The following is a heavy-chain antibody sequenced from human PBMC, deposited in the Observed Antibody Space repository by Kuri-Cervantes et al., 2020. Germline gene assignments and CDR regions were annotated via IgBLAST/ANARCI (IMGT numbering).Heavy chain of an antibody. D-gene: IGHD3-9*01. CDR3: ARAWGDILTGYWGDAFDI. J-gene: IGHJ3*02. CDR2: ISRDSGAT. CDR1: GFSFNSYS. V-gene: IGHV3-48*01. Sequence: GESLKISCAASGFSFNSYSMNWVRQAPGKGLEFVSYISRDSGATYYGDSVKGRFTISRDNAKNSLYLQMNSLRAEDTAVYYCARAWGDILTGYWGDAFDIWGQGTMVTVSS.